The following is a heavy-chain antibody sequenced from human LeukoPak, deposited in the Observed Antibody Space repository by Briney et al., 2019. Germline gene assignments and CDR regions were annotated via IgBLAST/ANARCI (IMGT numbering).Heavy chain of an antibody. CDR1: GGSISSYY. V-gene: IGHV4-59*08. CDR2: IYYSGST. Sequence: SETLSLTCTVSGGSISSYYWSWIRQPPGKGLEWIGYIYYSGSTNYNPSLKSRVTISVDTSKNQFSLKLSSVTAADTAVYYCARTFSGSSSWEIDYWGQGTLVTVSS. D-gene: IGHD6-13*01. J-gene: IGHJ4*02. CDR3: ARTFSGSSSWEIDY.